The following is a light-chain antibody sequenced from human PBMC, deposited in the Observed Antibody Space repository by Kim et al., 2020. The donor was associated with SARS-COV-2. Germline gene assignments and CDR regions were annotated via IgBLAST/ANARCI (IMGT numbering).Light chain of an antibody. Sequence: FQGDRASLSCRASNSVSSSYLAWYQQQPGQGPRLLIYGASSRATGIPDRFSGSGCRTDFTLTISRLEPEDVAVYYCQQYGSSPLTFGGGTKVDIK. CDR2: GAS. CDR1: NSVSSSY. CDR3: QQYGSSPLT. J-gene: IGKJ4*01. V-gene: IGKV3-20*01.